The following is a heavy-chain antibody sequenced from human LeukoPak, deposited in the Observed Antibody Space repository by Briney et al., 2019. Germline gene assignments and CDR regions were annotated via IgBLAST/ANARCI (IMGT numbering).Heavy chain of an antibody. Sequence: GGSLRLSCAASGFTFSSYSMNWVRQAPGKGLEWVSVVSVGSGSTFYADSARGRFTISRDDSKNMLFLQMNSLRAEDTAIYYCVSHSKMQIRTDFEYWGQGTLVTVSS. CDR1: GFTFSSYS. CDR2: VSVGSGST. D-gene: IGHD4-17*01. V-gene: IGHV3-23*01. CDR3: VSHSKMQIRTDFEY. J-gene: IGHJ4*02.